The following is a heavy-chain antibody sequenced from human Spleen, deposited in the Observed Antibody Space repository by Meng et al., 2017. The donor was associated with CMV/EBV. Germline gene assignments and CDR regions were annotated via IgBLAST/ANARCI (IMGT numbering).Heavy chain of an antibody. CDR2: INPSGGST. CDR1: GYTFTSYY. J-gene: IGHJ4*02. Sequence: SCTASGYTFTSYYMAWVRQAPGHGLEWMGIINPSGGSTSYAQKFQGRVTMTRDTSTSTVYMELSSLRSEDTAVYYCARDSSPLYFDYWGQGTLVTVSS. V-gene: IGHV1-46*01. CDR3: ARDSSPLYFDY.